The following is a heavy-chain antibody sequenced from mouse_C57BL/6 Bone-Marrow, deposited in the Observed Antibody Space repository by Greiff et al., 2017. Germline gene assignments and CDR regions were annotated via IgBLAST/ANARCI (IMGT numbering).Heavy chain of an antibody. Sequence: EVQLQQSGAELVRPGASVKLSCKASGFNIKDDYMHWVKQRPEPGLEWIGWIDPENGDTEYAPKFPGKATITADTSSNPAYLQLSSLTSEDTAVYYFTARYYGSVPHFDDGGQGTTLTVSS. CDR3: TARYYGSVPHFDD. D-gene: IGHD1-1*01. V-gene: IGHV14-4*01. J-gene: IGHJ2*01. CDR1: GFNIKDDY. CDR2: IDPENGDT.